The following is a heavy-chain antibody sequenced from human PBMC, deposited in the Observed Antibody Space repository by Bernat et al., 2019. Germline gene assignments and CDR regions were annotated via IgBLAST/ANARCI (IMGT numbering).Heavy chain of an antibody. J-gene: IGHJ4*02. V-gene: IGHV1-69*01. CDR3: ARGRTAYCGGDCYNGDY. D-gene: IGHD2-21*01. CDR2: IIPIFGTA. Sequence: QVQLVQSGAEVKKPGSSVKVSCKASGGTFSSYAISWVRQAPGQGLEWMGGIIPIFGTANYAQKFQGRVTITADESMSTAYMGLSSLRSEDTAVYYWARGRTAYCGGDCYNGDYWGQGTLVTVSS. CDR1: GGTFSSYA.